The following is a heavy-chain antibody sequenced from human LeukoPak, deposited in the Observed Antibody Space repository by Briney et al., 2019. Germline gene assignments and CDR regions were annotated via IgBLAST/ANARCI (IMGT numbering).Heavy chain of an antibody. V-gene: IGHV1-8*01. Sequence: ASVKVSCKAYGYIFTNYDINWVRQATGQGPEWMGWMNPDSGSTGYAQKFQGRVIMTRNTSISTAYLELRSLRSEDTAVYYCARGFGVVEAGKPDSWGQGTLVTVSS. J-gene: IGHJ4*02. CDR1: GYIFTNYD. CDR2: MNPDSGST. CDR3: ARGFGVVEAGKPDS. D-gene: IGHD6-19*01.